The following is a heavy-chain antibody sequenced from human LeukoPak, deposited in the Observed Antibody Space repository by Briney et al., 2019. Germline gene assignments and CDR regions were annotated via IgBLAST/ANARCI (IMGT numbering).Heavy chain of an antibody. CDR1: GGSFSGYY. Sequence: SETLSLTCAFYGGSFSGYYWSWIRQPPGKGLEWIGEINHSGSTNYNPSLKSRVTISVDTSKNQFSLKLSSVTAADTAVYYCARGGPYCSSTSCYGFKYCGQGTLVTVSS. CDR2: INHSGST. J-gene: IGHJ4*02. D-gene: IGHD2-2*01. CDR3: ARGGPYCSSTSCYGFKY. V-gene: IGHV4-34*01.